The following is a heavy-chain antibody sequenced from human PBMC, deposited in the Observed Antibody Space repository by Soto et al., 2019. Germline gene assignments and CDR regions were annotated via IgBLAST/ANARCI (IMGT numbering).Heavy chain of an antibody. CDR3: ATRITVFGLLIPPFDP. V-gene: IGHV4-34*01. Sequence: PLETLSLTCAVYGGSVNGYYWNWIRQPPGKGVEWIGEINHTGGPHYNPPLKSRVTMSVDTSKNQFSLRLSSVTAADTARYYCATRITVFGLLIPPFDPWGQGTQVTGS. D-gene: IGHD3-3*01. J-gene: IGHJ5*02. CDR2: INHTGGP. CDR1: GGSVNGYY.